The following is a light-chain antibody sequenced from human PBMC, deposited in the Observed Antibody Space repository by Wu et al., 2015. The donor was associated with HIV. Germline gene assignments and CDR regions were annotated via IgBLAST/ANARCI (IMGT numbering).Light chain of an antibody. V-gene: IGKV3-11*01. CDR2: DAS. J-gene: IGKJ2*01. CDR1: QSVNSY. CDR3: RQRSNWPPYT. Sequence: EILLTQSPATLSLSPGERATLFCRASQSVNSYLAWYQQKPGQAPRLLIYDASNRATGIPARFSGSGSGTDFTLTISSLEPEDFAVYYCRQRSNWPPYTFGQGTKLEIK.